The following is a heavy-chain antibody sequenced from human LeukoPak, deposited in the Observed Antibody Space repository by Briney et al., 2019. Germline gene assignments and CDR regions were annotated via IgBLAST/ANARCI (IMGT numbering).Heavy chain of an antibody. CDR2: IRYDGSNK. CDR3: ARDRGRDYYDSSGPT. J-gene: IGHJ4*02. V-gene: IGHV3-30*02. Sequence: GGSLRLSCAASGFTFSTYGMHWVRQAPGKGLEWVAFIRYDGSNKYYADSVKGRFTISRDNSKNTLYLQMNSLRAEDTAVYYCARDRGRDYYDSSGPTWGQGTLVTVSS. D-gene: IGHD3-22*01. CDR1: GFTFSTYG.